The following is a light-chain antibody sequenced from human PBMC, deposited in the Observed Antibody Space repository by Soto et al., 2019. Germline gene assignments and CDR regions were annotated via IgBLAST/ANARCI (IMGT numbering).Light chain of an antibody. V-gene: IGKV1-39*01. CDR1: QSISSY. Sequence: DIQMTQSPSSLSASVGDRVTITCRASQSISSYLSWFQQKPGKAPKLLIYGASSLHTGVPPRFSGSGSGTEFTLSISSLQPEDFATYYCQQSASFPHTFGQGTYLEIK. J-gene: IGKJ2*01. CDR2: GAS. CDR3: QQSASFPHT.